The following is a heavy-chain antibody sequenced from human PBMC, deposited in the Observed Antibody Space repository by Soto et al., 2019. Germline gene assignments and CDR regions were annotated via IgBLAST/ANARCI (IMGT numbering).Heavy chain of an antibody. CDR3: ARFDQLDTYYVFWCHYYYYYGMYV. CDR1: GYTFTSYD. J-gene: IGHJ6*02. Sequence: ASVKVSCKASGYTFTSYDINWVRQATGQGLEWMGWMNPNSGNTGYAQKFQGRVTMTRNTSISTAYMELSSLRSEDTAVYYCARFDQLDTYYVFWCHYYYYYGMYVWGQGTTVTVS. CDR2: MNPNSGNT. V-gene: IGHV1-8*01. D-gene: IGHD3-3*01.